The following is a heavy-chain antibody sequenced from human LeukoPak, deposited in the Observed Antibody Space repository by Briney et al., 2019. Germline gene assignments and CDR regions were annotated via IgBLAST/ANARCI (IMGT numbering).Heavy chain of an antibody. Sequence: SETLSLTCAVYGGSFSGYYWSWIRQPPGKGLEWIGEINHSGSTNYNPSLKSRVTISVDTSKNQFSLKLSSVTAADTAVYYCARAGYYTRFLDYWGQGTLVTVSS. V-gene: IGHV4-34*01. J-gene: IGHJ4*02. CDR2: INHSGST. CDR3: ARAGYYTRFLDY. D-gene: IGHD3-3*01. CDR1: GGSFSGYY.